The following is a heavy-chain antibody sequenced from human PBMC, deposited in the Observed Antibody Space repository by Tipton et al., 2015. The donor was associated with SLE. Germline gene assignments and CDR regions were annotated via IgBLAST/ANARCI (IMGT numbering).Heavy chain of an antibody. CDR1: GFTFDDYA. Sequence: SLRLSCAASGFTFDDYAMHWVRQAPGKGLGWVSGISWNSGSIGYADSVKGRFTISRDNSKNALYLQMNSLRAEDTAVYYCAKDLTVAAAGLDAFDIWGQGTMVTVSS. J-gene: IGHJ3*02. V-gene: IGHV3-9*01. CDR3: AKDLTVAAAGLDAFDI. D-gene: IGHD6-13*01. CDR2: ISWNSGSI.